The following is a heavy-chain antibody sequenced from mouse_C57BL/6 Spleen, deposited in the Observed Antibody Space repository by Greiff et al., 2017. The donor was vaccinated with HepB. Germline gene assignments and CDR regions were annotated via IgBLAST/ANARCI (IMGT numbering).Heavy chain of an antibody. D-gene: IGHD2-1*01. J-gene: IGHJ4*01. CDR3: ARHLYYGNPSYAMDY. CDR2: INPSNGGT. Sequence: VKLQESGTELVKPGASVKLTCKASGYTFTSYWMHWVKQRPGQGLEWIGNINPSNGGTNYNEKFKSKATLTVDKSSSTAYMQLSSLTSEDSAVYYCARHLYYGNPSYAMDYWGQGTSVTVSS. CDR1: GYTFTSYW. V-gene: IGHV1-53*01.